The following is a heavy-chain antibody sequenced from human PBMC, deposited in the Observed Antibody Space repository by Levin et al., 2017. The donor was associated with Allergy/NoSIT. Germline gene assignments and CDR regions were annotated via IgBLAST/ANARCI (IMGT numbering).Heavy chain of an antibody. CDR3: ARVKYSTTCLDY. Sequence: GESLKISCAASGFTFSSYWMSWVRQAPGKGLEWVANIKEYGSEKYYVDSVKGRFTISRDNAENSLYLQMNSLRAEDTAVYYCARVKYSTTCLDYWGQGTLVTVSS. CDR1: GFTFSSYW. CDR2: IKEYGSEK. D-gene: IGHD5-18*01. V-gene: IGHV3-7*01. J-gene: IGHJ4*02.